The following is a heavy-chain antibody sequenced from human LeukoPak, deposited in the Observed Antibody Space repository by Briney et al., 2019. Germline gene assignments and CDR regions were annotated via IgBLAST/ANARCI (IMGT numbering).Heavy chain of an antibody. Sequence: SETLSLTCAVYGGSFSGYYWGWFRQPPGKGLEWIGCIYYSGSTYYNPSLKSRVTISVDTSKNQFSLKLSSVTAADTAVYYCARVEKYTTSGPTDPWGQGTLVTVSS. CDR2: IYYSGST. D-gene: IGHD6-13*01. CDR3: ARVEKYTTSGPTDP. CDR1: GGSFSGYY. J-gene: IGHJ5*02. V-gene: IGHV4-34*01.